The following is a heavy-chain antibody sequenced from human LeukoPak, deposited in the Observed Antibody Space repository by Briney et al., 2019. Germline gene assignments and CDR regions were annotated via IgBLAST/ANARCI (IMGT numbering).Heavy chain of an antibody. CDR3: ARVQSISWFDY. V-gene: IGHV4-31*11. D-gene: IGHD6-6*01. Sequence: SETLSLTCAVYGGSFSGYYWSWIRQHPGKGLEWIGYIYYSGSTYYNPSLKSRVTISVDTSKNQFSLKLSSVTAADTAVYYCARVQSISWFDYWGQGTLVTVSS. CDR1: GGSFSGYY. CDR2: IYYSGST. J-gene: IGHJ4*02.